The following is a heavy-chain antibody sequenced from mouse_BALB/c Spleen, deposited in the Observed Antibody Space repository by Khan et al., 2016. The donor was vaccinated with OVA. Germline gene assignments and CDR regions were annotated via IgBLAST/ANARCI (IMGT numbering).Heavy chain of an antibody. J-gene: IGHJ3*01. CDR1: GFSLTSYG. CDR2: IWAGGNT. V-gene: IGHV2-9*02. CDR3: VRDLIYHAYDRGFAY. D-gene: IGHD2-2*01. Sequence: QVQLKESGPGLVAPSQSLSITCTVSGFSLTSYGVHWVRQPPGEGLEWLGVIWAGGNTNYNSALMSRLSISKDNSKNQVFLKMNSLQIDDTAMYYCVRDLIYHAYDRGFAYWGQGTLVTVSA.